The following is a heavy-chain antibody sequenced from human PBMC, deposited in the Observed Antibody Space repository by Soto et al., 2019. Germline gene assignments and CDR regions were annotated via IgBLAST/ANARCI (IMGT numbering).Heavy chain of an antibody. D-gene: IGHD6-19*01. V-gene: IGHV4-59*01. CDR3: ARGCAVAGMGWFDP. CDR2: ISYSGTT. J-gene: IGHJ5*02. CDR1: GSISTYY. Sequence: SETLSLTCNVSGSISTYYLMWIRQPPGKGLEWIGYISYSGTTNYSPSLENRVTISIDTSKKQLSLKLSSVTTADTAVYYCARGCAVAGMGWFDPWGQGTLVTVSS.